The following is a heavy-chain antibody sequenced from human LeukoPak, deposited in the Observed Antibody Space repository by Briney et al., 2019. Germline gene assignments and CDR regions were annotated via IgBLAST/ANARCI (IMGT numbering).Heavy chain of an antibody. V-gene: IGHV3-9*03. CDR2: ISWNSGSI. CDR1: GFTFDDYA. Sequence: PGRSLRLSCAASGFTFDDYAMHWVRQAPGKGLEWVSGISWNSGSIGYADSVKGRSTISRDNAKNSLYLQMNSLRAEDMALYYCAKGTQSGAFDIWGQGTMVTVSS. CDR3: AKGTQSGAFDI. J-gene: IGHJ3*02.